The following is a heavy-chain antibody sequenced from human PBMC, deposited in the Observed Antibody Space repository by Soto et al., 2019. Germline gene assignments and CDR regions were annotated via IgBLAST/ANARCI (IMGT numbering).Heavy chain of an antibody. V-gene: IGHV1-18*01. Sequence: ASVKVSCKASGYTFATYGFSWVRQAPGQGLEWMGWISASNGNTNYAQKLRGRVTMTTDTSTSTAYMELRSLRSDDTAVFYCAKGEVRGIIPSYFDYWGLGTLVTVSS. D-gene: IGHD3-10*01. CDR2: ISASNGNT. J-gene: IGHJ4*02. CDR1: GYTFATYG. CDR3: AKGEVRGIIPSYFDY.